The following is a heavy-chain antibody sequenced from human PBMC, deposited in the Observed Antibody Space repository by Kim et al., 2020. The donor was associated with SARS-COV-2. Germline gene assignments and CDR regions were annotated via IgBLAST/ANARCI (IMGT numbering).Heavy chain of an antibody. CDR3: ARAPRGAVAVNWFDP. CDR1: GYTFTSYA. D-gene: IGHD6-19*01. V-gene: IGHV7-4-1*02. Sequence: ASVKVSCKASGYTFTSYAMNWVRQAPGQGLEWMGWINTNTGNPTYAQGFTGRFVFSLDTSVSTAYLQISSLKAEDTTVYYCARAPRGAVAVNWFDPWGQGTLVTVSS. J-gene: IGHJ5*02. CDR2: INTNTGNP.